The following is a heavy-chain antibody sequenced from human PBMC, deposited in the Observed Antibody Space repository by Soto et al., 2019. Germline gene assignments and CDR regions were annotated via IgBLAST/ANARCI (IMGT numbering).Heavy chain of an antibody. J-gene: IGHJ6*02. D-gene: IGHD2-15*01. CDR2: LSYDGNNK. V-gene: IGHV3-30-3*01. CDR1: GFTFSSYA. CDR3: ARDSYCSGGNCYRYYYGMDV. Sequence: QVQLVESGGGVVQPGRSLRLSCAASGFTFSSYAIHWVRQAPGKGLEWVAVLSYDGNNKYYADSVKGRFTISRDNSKNTLFLQMNSLRAEDTAVYYCARDSYCSGGNCYRYYYGMDVWGQWTTVTVSS.